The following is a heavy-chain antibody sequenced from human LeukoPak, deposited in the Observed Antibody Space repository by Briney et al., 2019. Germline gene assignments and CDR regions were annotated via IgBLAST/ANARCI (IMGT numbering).Heavy chain of an antibody. CDR1: GFTVSSNY. J-gene: IGHJ4*02. CDR2: IYSGGST. CDR3: ARWNFCSGGSCYSWSYYFDY. Sequence: PGGSLRLSCAASGFTVSSNYMSWVSQAPGKGLEWVSVIYSGGSTYYADSVKGRFTISRDNSKNTLYLQMNSLRAEDTAVYYCARWNFCSGGSCYSWSYYFDYWGQGTLVTVSS. D-gene: IGHD2-15*01. V-gene: IGHV3-53*01.